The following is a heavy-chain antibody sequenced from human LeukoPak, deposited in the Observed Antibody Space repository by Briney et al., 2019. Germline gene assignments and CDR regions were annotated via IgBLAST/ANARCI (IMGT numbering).Heavy chain of an antibody. CDR2: INPNSGGT. Sequence: ASAKVSCKASGYTFTGYYMHWVRQAPGQGLEWMGWINPNSGGTNYAQKFQGRVTMTRDTSISTAYMELSRLRSDDTAVYYCARKGTIFGVVIEYYFDYWGQGTLVTVSS. D-gene: IGHD3-3*01. J-gene: IGHJ4*02. CDR3: ARKGTIFGVVIEYYFDY. CDR1: GYTFTGYY. V-gene: IGHV1-2*02.